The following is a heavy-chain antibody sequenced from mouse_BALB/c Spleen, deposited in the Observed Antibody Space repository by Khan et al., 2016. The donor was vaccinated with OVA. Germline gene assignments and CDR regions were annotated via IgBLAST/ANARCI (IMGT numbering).Heavy chain of an antibody. D-gene: IGHD1-1*01. CDR3: TNHGSGSAWVTY. Sequence: QVQLKQSGAELAKPGASVKMSCKASGYTFTSYWMHWVKQRPGQGLEWIGYINPSTDYTEYNQKFKDKATLTADKSSSTAYMQLTSLTSEDSSVTYCTNHGSGSAWVTYWGQGTLVTVSA. J-gene: IGHJ3*01. V-gene: IGHV1-7*01. CDR1: GYTFTSYW. CDR2: INPSTDYT.